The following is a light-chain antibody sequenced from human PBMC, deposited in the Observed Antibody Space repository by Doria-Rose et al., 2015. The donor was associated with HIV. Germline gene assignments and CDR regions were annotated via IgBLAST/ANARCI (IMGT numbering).Light chain of an antibody. CDR1: QSVSSIY. Sequence: TQSPGTLSLSPGARATLSCRASQSVSSIYLAWYQQKPGQAPSLLIYDGSTRATGIPDRFSANGSGTDFALTINRLEPEDFALYYCHQYGTSWTFGQGTKVEI. CDR3: HQYGTSWT. CDR2: DGS. J-gene: IGKJ1*01. V-gene: IGKV3-20*01.